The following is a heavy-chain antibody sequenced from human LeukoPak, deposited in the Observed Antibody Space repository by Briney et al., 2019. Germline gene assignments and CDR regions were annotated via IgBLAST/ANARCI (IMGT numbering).Heavy chain of an antibody. CDR2: IYYSGST. CDR3: ARVSGATVTFDY. V-gene: IGHV4-30-4*01. CDR1: GGSISSGDYY. J-gene: IGHJ4*02. Sequence: PSQTLSLTCTVSGGSISSGDYYWSWIRQPPGKGQEWIGYIYYSGSTYYNPSLKSRVTISVDTSKNQFSLKLSSVTAADTAVYYCARVSGATVTFDYWGQGTLVTVSS. D-gene: IGHD4-17*01.